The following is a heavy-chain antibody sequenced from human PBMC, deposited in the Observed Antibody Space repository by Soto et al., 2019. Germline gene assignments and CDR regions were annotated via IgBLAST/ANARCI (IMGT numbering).Heavy chain of an antibody. J-gene: IGHJ4*02. CDR1: GGTFSSYT. D-gene: IGHD6-6*01. CDR3: ASFEYSSSSGVGPRHDY. V-gene: IGHV1-69*02. Sequence: ASVKVSCQASGGTFSSYTISWVRQAPGQGLEWMGRIIPILGIANYAQKFQGRVTITADKSTSTAYMELSSLRSEDTAVYYCASFEYSSSSGVGPRHDYWGQGTLVTVSS. CDR2: IIPILGIA.